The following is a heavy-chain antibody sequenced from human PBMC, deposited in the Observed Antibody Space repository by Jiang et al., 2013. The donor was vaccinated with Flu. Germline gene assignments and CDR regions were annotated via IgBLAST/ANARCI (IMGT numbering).Heavy chain of an antibody. Sequence: DYVKGRFTISRDNSKDTLYLQMNSLRAEDTAVYYCAKDWMKWETLQYWGQGTLVTVSS. V-gene: IGHV3-30*02. J-gene: IGHJ4*02. D-gene: IGHD1-26*01. CDR3: AKDWMKWETLQY.